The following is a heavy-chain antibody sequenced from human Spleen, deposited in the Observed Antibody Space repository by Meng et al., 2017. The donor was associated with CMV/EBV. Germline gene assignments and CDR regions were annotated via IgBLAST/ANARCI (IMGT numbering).Heavy chain of an antibody. V-gene: IGHV4-34*01. CDR2: ISDDGST. CDR1: GFTVSSNY. J-gene: IGHJ4*02. CDR3: ARVWGHCTSMTCYKMRDSFDS. Sequence: ESLKISCAASGFTVSSNYMSWIRQPPGKGLEWIGEISDDGSTNYNPSLKSRVTISLDTSKNQFSLNLSSVTAADTAVYYCARVWGHCTSMTCYKMRDSFDSWGQGTLVTVSS. D-gene: IGHD2-2*02.